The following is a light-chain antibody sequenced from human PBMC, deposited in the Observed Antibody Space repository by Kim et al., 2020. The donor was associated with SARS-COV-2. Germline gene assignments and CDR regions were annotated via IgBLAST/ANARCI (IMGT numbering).Light chain of an antibody. CDR3: LQHNTYPVP. CDR1: QDFRND. J-gene: IGKJ5*01. CDR2: GTS. Sequence: SVENRGNITWRASQDFRNDLGWYQQNPGSATKRLIYGTSSLQSGVPSRYCGSGSETECTLTLRSLQPEDFATYFCLQHNTYPVPFGQGTRLE. V-gene: IGKV1-17*01.